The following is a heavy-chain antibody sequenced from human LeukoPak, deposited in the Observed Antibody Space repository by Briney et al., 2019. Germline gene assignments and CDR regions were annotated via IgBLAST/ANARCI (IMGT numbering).Heavy chain of an antibody. Sequence: GGSLRLSCAASGSYWMHWVRQAPGKGLEWVANIKQDGSEKYYVDSVKGRFTISRDNAKNSLYLQMNSLRAEDTAVYYCASPGGATDLDYWGQGTLVTVSS. D-gene: IGHD5-12*01. CDR1: GSYW. CDR3: ASPGGATDLDY. V-gene: IGHV3-7*01. J-gene: IGHJ4*02. CDR2: IKQDGSEK.